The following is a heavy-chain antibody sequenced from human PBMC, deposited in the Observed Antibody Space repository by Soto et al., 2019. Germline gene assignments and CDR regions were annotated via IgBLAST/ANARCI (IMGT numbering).Heavy chain of an antibody. J-gene: IGHJ4*02. D-gene: IGHD2-15*01. V-gene: IGHV3-23*01. CDR2: ISGSGGST. CDR3: AKDRRTVYCSGGSCSIGGDY. Sequence: GGSLRLSCAASGFTFSSYAMSWVRQAPGKGLEWVSAISGSGGSTYYADSVKGRFTISRDNSKNTLYLQMNSLRAEDTAVYYCAKDRRTVYCSGGSCSIGGDYWGQGTLVTVSS. CDR1: GFTFSSYA.